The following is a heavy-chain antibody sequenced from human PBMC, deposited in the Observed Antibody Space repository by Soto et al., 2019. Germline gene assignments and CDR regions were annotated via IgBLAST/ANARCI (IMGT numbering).Heavy chain of an antibody. CDR1: GYTFTSYG. Sequence: QVQLVQSGAEVKKPGASVKVSCKASGYTFTSYGISWVRQAPGQGLEWIGWISAYNGNTNYAQKLQGRVTMTTDTSTSTAYMELRSLRSDDTAVYYCARDAEYYYDSSGYAFDIWGQGTMVTVSS. CDR3: ARDAEYYYDSSGYAFDI. V-gene: IGHV1-18*01. J-gene: IGHJ3*02. D-gene: IGHD3-22*01. CDR2: ISAYNGNT.